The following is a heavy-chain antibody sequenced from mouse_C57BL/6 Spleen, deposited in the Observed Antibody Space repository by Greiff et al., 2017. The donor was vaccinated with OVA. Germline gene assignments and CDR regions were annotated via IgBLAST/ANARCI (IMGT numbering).Heavy chain of an antibody. V-gene: IGHV3-6*01. J-gene: IGHJ1*03. Sequence: EVQLQQSGPGLVKPSQSLSLTCSVTGYSITSGYYWNWIRQFPGNKLEWMGYISYDGSNNYNPSLKNRISITRDTSKNQFFLKLNSVTTEDTATYYCVGYFDVWGTGTTVTVSS. CDR1: GYSITSGYY. CDR2: ISYDGSN. CDR3: VGYFDV.